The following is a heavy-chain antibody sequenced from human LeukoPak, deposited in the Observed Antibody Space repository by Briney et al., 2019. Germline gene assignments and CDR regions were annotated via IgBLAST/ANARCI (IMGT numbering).Heavy chain of an antibody. Sequence: ASVKVSCKASGYTFTSYYMHWVRQAPGQGLEWMGIINPSGGSISYAQKFQGRVTVTRDTSTSTVYMELSSLRSEDTAVYYCARSDSSGWFDYWGQGTLVTVSS. J-gene: IGHJ4*02. CDR2: INPSGGSI. CDR1: GYTFTSYY. V-gene: IGHV1-46*01. CDR3: ARSDSSGWFDY. D-gene: IGHD6-19*01.